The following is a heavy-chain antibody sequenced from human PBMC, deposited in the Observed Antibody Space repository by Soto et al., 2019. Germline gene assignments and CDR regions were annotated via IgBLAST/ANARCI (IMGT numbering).Heavy chain of an antibody. CDR3: ARLEGLATISNYFDF. V-gene: IGHV4-39*01. CDR2: IYYSGST. Sequence: SETLSLTCTVSGVSISSSSYYWGWIRQPPGKGLEWIGSIYYSGSTYYNPSLKSRVTISVDTSKNQFSLKLNSVTAADSAVYFCARLEGLATISNYFDFWGPGALVTVS. J-gene: IGHJ4*02. D-gene: IGHD3-9*01. CDR1: GVSISSSSYY.